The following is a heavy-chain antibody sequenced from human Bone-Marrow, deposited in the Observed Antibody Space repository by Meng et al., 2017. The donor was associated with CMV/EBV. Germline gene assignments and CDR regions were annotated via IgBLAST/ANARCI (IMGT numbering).Heavy chain of an antibody. CDR1: GGTFSSYA. Sequence: SVKVSCKASGGTFSSYAISWVRQAPGQGLEWMGGIIPIFGTANYAQKFQGRVTITTDESTSTAYMELSSLRSEDTAVYYCAREGLYYYDSSGYLYFDDWGQGTLVTVSS. CDR2: IIPIFGTA. J-gene: IGHJ4*02. V-gene: IGHV1-69*05. D-gene: IGHD3-22*01. CDR3: AREGLYYYDSSGYLYFDD.